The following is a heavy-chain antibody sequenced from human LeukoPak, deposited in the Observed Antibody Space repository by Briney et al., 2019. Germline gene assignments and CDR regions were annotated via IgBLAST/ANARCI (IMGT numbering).Heavy chain of an antibody. Sequence: GGSLRLSCPASGFTFSSYAMSWLRQAPGKGLEWVSAISGSGGSTYYADSVKGRFTISRDNSKNTLYLQMNSLRAEDTAVYYCAKEEVPTPVIAMPLDFQHWGQGTLVTVSS. CDR2: ISGSGGST. CDR1: GFTFSSYA. V-gene: IGHV3-23*01. D-gene: IGHD2-21*01. J-gene: IGHJ1*01. CDR3: AKEEVPTPVIAMPLDFQH.